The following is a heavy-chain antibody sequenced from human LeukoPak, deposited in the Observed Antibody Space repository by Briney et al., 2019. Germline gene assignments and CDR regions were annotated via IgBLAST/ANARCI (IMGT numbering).Heavy chain of an antibody. J-gene: IGHJ4*02. Sequence: PGGSLRLSCAASGFTFSDYYMTWIRQAPGKGLEWLSYISGSGSYTNYADSVKGRFATSRDNAKNSLYLQMNSLRAEDTAVYYCARVGSIAAAGTPDYWGQGTLATVSS. CDR1: GFTFSDYY. D-gene: IGHD6-13*01. V-gene: IGHV3-11*06. CDR3: ARVGSIAAAGTPDY. CDR2: ISGSGSYT.